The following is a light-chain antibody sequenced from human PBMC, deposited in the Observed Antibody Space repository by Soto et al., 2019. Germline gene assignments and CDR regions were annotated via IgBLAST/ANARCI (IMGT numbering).Light chain of an antibody. CDR3: QQRSNWPLT. CDR1: QSVSSN. CDR2: GAS. J-gene: IGKJ4*01. Sequence: EIVLTQSPAPLSLSPGERATLSCRASQSVSSNLAWYQQKPGQPPRLLIYGASTRATGIPARFSGSGSGTDFTLTISSLEPEDFAVYYCQQRSNWPLTFGGGTKVDIK. V-gene: IGKV3-11*01.